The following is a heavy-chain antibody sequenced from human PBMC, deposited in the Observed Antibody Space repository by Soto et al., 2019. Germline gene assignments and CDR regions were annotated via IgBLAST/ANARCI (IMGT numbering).Heavy chain of an antibody. CDR2: INDGNGNT. Sequence: QVQLVQSGAEVKKPGASVRVSCKASGYTFTSYPMHWVRQAPGQRLEWMGWINDGNGNTKYSQKFQGRVTITRDTSEITAYMELSSLRSEDTAVYYCARDVGATGAWGQGTLVTVSS. CDR1: GYTFTSYP. D-gene: IGHD1-26*01. CDR3: ARDVGATGA. J-gene: IGHJ5*02. V-gene: IGHV1-3*01.